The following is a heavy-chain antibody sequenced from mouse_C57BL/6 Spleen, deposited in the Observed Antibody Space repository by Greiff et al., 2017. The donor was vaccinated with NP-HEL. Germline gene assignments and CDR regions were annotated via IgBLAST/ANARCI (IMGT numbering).Heavy chain of an antibody. J-gene: IGHJ2*01. CDR2: IDPETGGT. D-gene: IGHD1-1*01. CDR3: TREDYYYGSSYGYFDY. CDR1: GYTFTDYE. V-gene: IGHV1-15*01. Sequence: LVESGAELVRPGASVTLSCKASGYTFTDYEMHWVKQTPVHGLEWIGAIDPETGGTAYNQKFKGKAILTADKSSSTAYMELRSLTSEDSAVYYCTREDYYYGSSYGYFDYWGQGTTLTVSS.